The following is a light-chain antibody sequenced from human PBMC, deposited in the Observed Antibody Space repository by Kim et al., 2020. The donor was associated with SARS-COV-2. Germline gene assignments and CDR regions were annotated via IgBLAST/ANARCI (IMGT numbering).Light chain of an antibody. V-gene: IGLV2-8*01. Sequence: QSALTQPPSASGSPGQSVTISCTGTSSDVGRYNYVSWYQQHPGKAPQLMIYEVSKRPSGVPDRFSGSKSGNTASLTVSGLQAEDEADYYCSSYAGSNNYVVFGGGTQLTVL. J-gene: IGLJ2*01. CDR3: SSYAGSNNYVV. CDR1: SSDVGRYNY. CDR2: EVS.